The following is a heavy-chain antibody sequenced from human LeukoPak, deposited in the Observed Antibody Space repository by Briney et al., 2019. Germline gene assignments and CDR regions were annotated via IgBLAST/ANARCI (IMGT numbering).Heavy chain of an antibody. CDR1: GGSISSHY. D-gene: IGHD6-19*01. CDR3: ARVGSDGDAFDI. V-gene: IGHV4-59*11. CDR2: IYYSGST. Sequence: SETLSLTCTVSGGSISSHYWSWIRQPPGKGLEWIGYIYYSGSTNYNPSLKSRVTISVDTSKNQFSLKLSSVTAADTAVYYCARVGSDGDAFDIWGQGTMVTVSS. J-gene: IGHJ3*02.